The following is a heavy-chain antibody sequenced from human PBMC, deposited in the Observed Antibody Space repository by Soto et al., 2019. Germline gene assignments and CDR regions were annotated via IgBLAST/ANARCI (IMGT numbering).Heavy chain of an antibody. CDR2: IIPIFGTA. CDR1: GGTFSSYA. V-gene: IGHV1-69*13. Sequence: SVKVSCKASGGTFSSYAISWVRQAPGQGLEWMGGIIPIFGTANYAQKFQGRVTITADESTSTAYMELSSLRSEDTAVYYCARLNTRDGYNSPFDYWGQGTLVTVSS. J-gene: IGHJ4*02. CDR3: ARLNTRDGYNSPFDY. D-gene: IGHD5-12*01.